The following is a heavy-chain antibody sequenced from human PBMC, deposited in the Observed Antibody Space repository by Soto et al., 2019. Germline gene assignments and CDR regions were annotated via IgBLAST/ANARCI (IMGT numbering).Heavy chain of an antibody. CDR2: MNPNSGNT. Sequence: ASVKVSCKASGYTFTSYDINWVRQATGQGLEWMGWMNPNSGNTGYAQKFQGRVTMTRNTSISTAYMELSSLRSEDTAVYYCARVRSGAARLVAGYAGGDYYYYYMDVWGKGTTVTVSS. V-gene: IGHV1-8*01. D-gene: IGHD6-6*01. CDR3: ARVRSGAARLVAGYAGGDYYYYYMDV. J-gene: IGHJ6*03. CDR1: GYTFTSYD.